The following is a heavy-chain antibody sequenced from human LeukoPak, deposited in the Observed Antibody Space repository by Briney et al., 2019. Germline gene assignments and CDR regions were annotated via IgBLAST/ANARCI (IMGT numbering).Heavy chain of an antibody. CDR2: ICTAGDT. Sequence: PGGSLRLSCAASGFTFSSYDMHWVRQATGKGLEWVSAICTAGDTYYPGSVKGRFTISRENAKNSLYLQMNSLRAGDTAVYYCARALNDYDILTGPFDYWGQGTLVTVSS. CDR3: ARALNDYDILTGPFDY. J-gene: IGHJ4*02. D-gene: IGHD3-9*01. V-gene: IGHV3-13*01. CDR1: GFTFSSYD.